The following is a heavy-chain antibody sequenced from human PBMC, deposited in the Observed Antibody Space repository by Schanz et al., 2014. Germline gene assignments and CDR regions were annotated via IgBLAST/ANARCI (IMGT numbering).Heavy chain of an antibody. CDR1: GYSFTEYF. CDR2: INPNSGGT. Sequence: QVQLVQSGPAVKKPGASMKVSCLASGYSFTEYFLHWVRQAPGQGLEWMGWINPNSGGTNYAQEFQGGVTMTADTSISTAYMELSRLTSDDTAVFFCARENTAVAGMPRVMDVWGQGTTVTVTS. D-gene: IGHD6-19*01. J-gene: IGHJ6*02. V-gene: IGHV1-2*02. CDR3: ARENTAVAGMPRVMDV.